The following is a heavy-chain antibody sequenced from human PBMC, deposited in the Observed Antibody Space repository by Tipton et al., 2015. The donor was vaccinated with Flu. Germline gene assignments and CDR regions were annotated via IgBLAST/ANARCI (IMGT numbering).Heavy chain of an antibody. Sequence: TLSLTCTVSGYSISSGYYWGWIRQPPGKGLEWIGSINHSGSTYYNPSLKSRVTISVDTSKNQFSLRLSSVTAADTAVYYCAIDVVAVAGTGGHYWGQGTLVTVSS. CDR1: GYSISSGYY. D-gene: IGHD6-19*01. V-gene: IGHV4-38-2*02. J-gene: IGHJ4*02. CDR2: INHSGST. CDR3: AIDVVAVAGTGGHY.